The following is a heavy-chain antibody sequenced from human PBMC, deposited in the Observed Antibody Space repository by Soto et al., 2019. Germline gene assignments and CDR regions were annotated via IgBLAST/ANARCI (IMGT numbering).Heavy chain of an antibody. J-gene: IGHJ6*03. CDR3: AREWGLSYSSGWPNPYYYYYYMDV. D-gene: IGHD6-19*01. V-gene: IGHV1-3*01. Sequence: ASVKVSCKASGCTFTSYAMHWVRQAPGQRLEWMGWINAGNGNTKYSQKFQGRVTISVDTSKNQFSLKLSSVTAADTAVYYCAREWGLSYSSGWPNPYYYYYYMDVWGKGTTVTVSS. CDR1: GCTFTSYA. CDR2: INAGNGNT.